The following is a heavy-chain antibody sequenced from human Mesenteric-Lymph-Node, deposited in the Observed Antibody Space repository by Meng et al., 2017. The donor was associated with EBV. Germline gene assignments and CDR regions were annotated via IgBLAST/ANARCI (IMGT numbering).Heavy chain of an antibody. CDR3: AHTFPAADGKGGGWYFDL. J-gene: IGHJ2*01. V-gene: IGHV2-5*02. CDR2: IYWDDDK. D-gene: IGHD6-13*01. CDR1: GFLLSTRRGG. Sequence: IPLKVYCPPAVQPTQTLPLTCTFSGFLLSTRRGGVGWIRQPTRKALEWLALIYWDDDKSYSPSLKRRLTIPKDTSKNQVVITMTNMDPVDTATYSCAHTFPAADGKGGGWYFDLWGRGTLVTVSS.